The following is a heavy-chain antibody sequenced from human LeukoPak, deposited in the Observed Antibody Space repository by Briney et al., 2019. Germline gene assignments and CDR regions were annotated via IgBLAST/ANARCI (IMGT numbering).Heavy chain of an antibody. J-gene: IGHJ4*02. V-gene: IGHV3-9*01. D-gene: IGHD5-24*01. Sequence: GGSLRLSCAASGFTFDDYAMHWVRQARGKGLEWVSGISWNSGSIGYADSVKGRFTISRDNAKNSLYLQMNSLRAEDTALYYCAKDAKRWLRFFDYWGQGTLVTVSS. CDR2: ISWNSGSI. CDR3: AKDAKRWLRFFDY. CDR1: GFTFDDYA.